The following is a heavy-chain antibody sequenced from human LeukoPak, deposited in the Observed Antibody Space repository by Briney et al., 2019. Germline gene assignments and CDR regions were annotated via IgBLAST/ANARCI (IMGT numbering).Heavy chain of an antibody. CDR3: ARWVVPAAMFDY. V-gene: IGHV3-23*01. CDR1: GFTFSSYA. CDR2: ISGSGGST. Sequence: PGGSLRLSCAASGFTFSSYAMSWVRQAPGKGLEWVSAISGSGGSTYYADSVKGRFTTSRDNSKNTLYLQMNSLRAEDTAVYYCARWVVPAAMFDYWGQGTLVTVSS. D-gene: IGHD2-2*01. J-gene: IGHJ4*02.